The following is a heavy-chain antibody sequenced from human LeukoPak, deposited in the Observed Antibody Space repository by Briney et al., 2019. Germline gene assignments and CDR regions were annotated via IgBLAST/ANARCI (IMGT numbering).Heavy chain of an antibody. V-gene: IGHV3-73*01. J-gene: IGHJ4*02. CDR2: IRSKANSYAT. D-gene: IGHD6-13*01. CDR1: GFTFSGSA. CDR3: TSAASSSWYSFDY. Sequence: PGGSLRLSCAASGFTFSGSAIHWVRQASGKGLEWVGRIRSKANSYATAYAASVKGRFTISRDDSKNTAYLQMNSLKTEDTAVYYCTSAASSSWYSFDYWGQGTLVTVSS.